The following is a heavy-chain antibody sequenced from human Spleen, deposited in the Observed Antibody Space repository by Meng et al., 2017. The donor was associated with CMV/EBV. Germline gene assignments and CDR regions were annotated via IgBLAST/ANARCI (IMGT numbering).Heavy chain of an antibody. Sequence: GSLRLSCAVSGGSFRGYYWSWIRQAPDKGLEWVGEISQSGRTNYNLALKSRVSMSVHTSERQFSLELSSVTAADSAVYYCARHGRVYFDYWGQGILVTVSS. V-gene: IGHV4-34*01. CDR3: ARHGRVYFDY. D-gene: IGHD1-26*01. J-gene: IGHJ4*02. CDR2: ISQSGRT. CDR1: GGSFRGYY.